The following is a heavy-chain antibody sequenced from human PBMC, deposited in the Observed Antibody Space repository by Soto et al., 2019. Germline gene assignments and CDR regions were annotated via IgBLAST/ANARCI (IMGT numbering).Heavy chain of an antibody. D-gene: IGHD4-17*01. V-gene: IGHV3-23*01. Sequence: GGSLRLSCAASEFTFSSYAMSWVHQAPGKGLEWVSAISGSGGSTYYADSVKGRFTISRDNSKNTLHLQMNSLRAEDTAVYYCAKLSHGGIYYYYGMDVWGQGTTVTVSS. CDR1: EFTFSSYA. CDR2: ISGSGGST. J-gene: IGHJ6*02. CDR3: AKLSHGGIYYYYGMDV.